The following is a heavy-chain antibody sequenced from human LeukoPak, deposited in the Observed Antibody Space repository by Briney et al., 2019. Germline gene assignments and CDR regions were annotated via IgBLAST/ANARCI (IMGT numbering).Heavy chain of an antibody. CDR2: IYTSGST. Sequence: SETLSLTCTVSGGSISSHYGSWIRQPPGKGLEWIGYIYTSGSTNYNPSLKSRVTISVDTSKNQFSLKLSSVTAADTAVYYCARRNTMTPIAAAGTYYYYYYMDVWGKGTTVTVSS. V-gene: IGHV4-4*09. CDR3: ARRNTMTPIAAAGTYYYYYYMDV. CDR1: GGSISSHY. J-gene: IGHJ6*03. D-gene: IGHD6-13*01.